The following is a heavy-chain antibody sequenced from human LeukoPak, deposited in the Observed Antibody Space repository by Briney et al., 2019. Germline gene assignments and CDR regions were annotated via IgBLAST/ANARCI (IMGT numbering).Heavy chain of an antibody. J-gene: IGHJ4*02. CDR3: ARSRRDYYDSSGYYPY. Sequence: SGTLSLTCAVSGGSISSSNWWSWVRQPPGKGLEWIGEIYHSGSTNYNPSLKSRVTISVDKSKNQFSLKLSSVTAADTAVYYCARSRRDYYDSSGYYPYWGQGTLVTVSS. D-gene: IGHD3-22*01. V-gene: IGHV4-4*02. CDR2: IYHSGST. CDR1: GGSISSSNW.